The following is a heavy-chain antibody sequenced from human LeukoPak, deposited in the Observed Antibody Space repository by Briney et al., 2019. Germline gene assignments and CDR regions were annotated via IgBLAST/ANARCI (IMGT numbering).Heavy chain of an antibody. J-gene: IGHJ4*02. CDR2: INHSGST. Sequence: PSETLSLTCAVYGGSFSGYYWSWIRQPPGKGLEWIGEINHSGSTNYNPSLKSRVTISVDTSKNQFSLKLSSVTAADTAVYYCASLWFGELSLDYWGQGTLVTVSS. CDR1: GGSFSGYY. D-gene: IGHD3-10*01. V-gene: IGHV4-34*01. CDR3: ASLWFGELSLDY.